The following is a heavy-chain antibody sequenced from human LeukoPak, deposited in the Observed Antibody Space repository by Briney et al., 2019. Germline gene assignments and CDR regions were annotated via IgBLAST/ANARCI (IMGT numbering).Heavy chain of an antibody. J-gene: IGHJ4*02. CDR3: TTGIDDSSGYFDY. CDR2: IKSKTDGGTT. CDR1: GFTFSNAW. V-gene: IGHV3-15*01. Sequence: GGSLRLSCAASGFTFSNAWMSWVRQAPGTGLEWVGRIKSKTDGGTTDYAAPVKGRFTISRDDSKNTLYLQMSSLKTEDTAVYYCTTGIDDSSGYFDYWGQGTLVTVSS. D-gene: IGHD3-22*01.